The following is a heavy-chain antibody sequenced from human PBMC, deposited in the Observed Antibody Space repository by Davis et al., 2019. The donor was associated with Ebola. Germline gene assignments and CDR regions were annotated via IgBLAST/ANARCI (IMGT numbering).Heavy chain of an antibody. V-gene: IGHV3-7*01. J-gene: IGHJ4*02. Sequence: GESLMISCAASGFTFSSHWMSWVRQAPGKGLEWVANIKYDGGEKYYVDSVKGRFTISRDNPKNSLYLQMNSLRAEDTAVYYCARERCGGGSCYRIFDYWGQGTLVTVSS. CDR3: ARERCGGGSCYRIFDY. CDR1: GFTFSSHW. CDR2: IKYDGGEK. D-gene: IGHD2-15*01.